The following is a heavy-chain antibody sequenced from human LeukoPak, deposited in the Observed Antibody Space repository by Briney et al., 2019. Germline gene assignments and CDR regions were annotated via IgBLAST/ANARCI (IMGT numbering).Heavy chain of an antibody. V-gene: IGHV4-4*09. Sequence: SETLSLTCNVSGASISSNYWSWIRQPPGKGLEWIGYIYHSGNTNYSPSLESRVTMSVDESKNQFSLRVHFVSAADTAVYYCASTRRAAVAGRFDSWGQGTLVTVSS. CDR1: GASISSNY. CDR3: ASTRRAAVAGRFDS. CDR2: IYHSGNT. J-gene: IGHJ4*02. D-gene: IGHD6-19*01.